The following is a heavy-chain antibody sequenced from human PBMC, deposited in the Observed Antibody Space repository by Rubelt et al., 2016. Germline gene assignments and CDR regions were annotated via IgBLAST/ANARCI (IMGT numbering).Heavy chain of an antibody. CDR1: GGSMSTYY. Sequence: QVQLQESGPGLAKPSETLSLTCTVSGGSMSTYYWSWIRQPPGKGLEWIGYMYYSGSTNYNPSLKSRVTSSMDASKNQFFLKVSSVTAADTAVYYCATSGGNGGDFDYWGQGTLVTVSS. CDR3: ATSGGNGGDFDY. D-gene: IGHD4-23*01. J-gene: IGHJ4*02. CDR2: MYYSGST. V-gene: IGHV4-59*01.